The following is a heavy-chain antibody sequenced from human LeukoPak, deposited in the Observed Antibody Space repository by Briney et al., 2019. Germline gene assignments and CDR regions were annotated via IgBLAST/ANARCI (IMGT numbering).Heavy chain of an antibody. CDR2: ISSSSSYI. Sequence: GGSLRLSCAASGFTFSSYSMNWVRQAPGKGLEWVSSISSSSSYIYYADSVKGRFTISRDNAKNSLYLQMNNLRAEDTAVYYCAGRDGYNSPEYYFDYWGQGTLVTVSS. CDR1: GFTFSSYS. J-gene: IGHJ4*02. CDR3: AGRDGYNSPEYYFDY. V-gene: IGHV3-21*01. D-gene: IGHD5-24*01.